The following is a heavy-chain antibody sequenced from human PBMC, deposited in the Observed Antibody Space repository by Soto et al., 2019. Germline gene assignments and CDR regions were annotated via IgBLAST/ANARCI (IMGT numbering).Heavy chain of an antibody. CDR1: GFNFSNFD. D-gene: IGHD1-26*01. J-gene: IGHJ3*02. Sequence: GGSLRLSCVASGFNFSNFDMNWVRQAPGRGLEWISLISERGITTTYADSVRSRFTVSRDNAQSSLYLQMDRLTVEDTGVYYCATWLLREHAYDIWGLGTTVTVSS. V-gene: IGHV3-48*03. CDR2: ISERGITT. CDR3: ATWLLREHAYDI.